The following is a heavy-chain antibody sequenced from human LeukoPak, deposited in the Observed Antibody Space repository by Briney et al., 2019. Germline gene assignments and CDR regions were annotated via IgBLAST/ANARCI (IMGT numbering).Heavy chain of an antibody. D-gene: IGHD3-10*01. CDR1: GGSISSYY. CDR2: IYTRGST. J-gene: IGHJ4*02. CDR3: ARGPTSRSQYYFDY. Sequence: TSETLSLTCTVSGGSISSYYWSWIRQPAGKGLEWIGRIYTRGSTNYNPSLKSRVTMSVDTSKDQFSLKLSSVTAADTAVYYCARGPTSRSQYYFDYWGQGTLVTVSS. V-gene: IGHV4-4*07.